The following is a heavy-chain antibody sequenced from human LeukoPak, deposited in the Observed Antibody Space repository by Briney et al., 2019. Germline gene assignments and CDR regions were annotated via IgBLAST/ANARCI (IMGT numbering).Heavy chain of an antibody. D-gene: IGHD5-24*01. CDR2: ISGSGIT. CDR3: ARFSRRWLQFRDYYYYMDV. Sequence: PGRSLRLSCAASGFTFSSYAMSWVRQAPGKGLEWVSGISGSGITYYAHSVKGRFTISRDNSKNTLYLQMSSLRAEDTAVYYCARFSRRWLQFRDYYYYMDVWGKGTTVTVSS. J-gene: IGHJ6*03. V-gene: IGHV3-23*01. CDR1: GFTFSSYA.